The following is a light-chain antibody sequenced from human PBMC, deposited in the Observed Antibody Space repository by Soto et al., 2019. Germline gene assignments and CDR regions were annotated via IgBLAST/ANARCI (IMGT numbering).Light chain of an antibody. CDR3: SSYTSSSNTPVV. J-gene: IGLJ2*01. CDR2: DVS. V-gene: IGLV2-14*01. CDR1: SSNVGGYNS. Sequence: QSALTQPASVSGSPGQSITISCTGTSSNVGGYNSVSWYQPHPGKAPKLMIYDVSDRPSGVSNRFSGSKSGNTASLTISGLQAEDEADYYCSSYTSSSNTPVVFGGGTKLTVL.